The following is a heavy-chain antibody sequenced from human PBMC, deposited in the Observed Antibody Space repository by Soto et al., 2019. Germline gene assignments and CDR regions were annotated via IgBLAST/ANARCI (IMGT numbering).Heavy chain of an antibody. CDR1: GGTFSSYT. J-gene: IGHJ4*02. Sequence: ASVKVSCKASGGTFSSYTISWVRQAPGQGLEWMGRIIPILGIANYAQKFQGRVTITADKSTSTAYMELSSLRSEDTAVYYCARVLKECSSTSCYEWFDYWGQGTLVTVSS. CDR2: IIPILGIA. D-gene: IGHD2-2*01. CDR3: ARVLKECSSTSCYEWFDY. V-gene: IGHV1-69*02.